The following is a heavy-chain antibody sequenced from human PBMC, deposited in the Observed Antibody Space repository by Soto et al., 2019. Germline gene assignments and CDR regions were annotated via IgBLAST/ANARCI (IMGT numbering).Heavy chain of an antibody. CDR3: ERXHTPVNEFKYSSPGMAV. D-gene: IGHD2-15*01. CDR2: INPGGST. J-gene: IGHJ6*02. CDR1: GGSFSGYD. V-gene: IGHV4-34*01. Sequence: SVTLSLTCSAYGGSFSGYDLRWIRQPPGKGLEWIGAINPGGSTNYNPSLKSRVTISVDTSRSPLSLRLGSLTAADTAVYYCERXHTPVNEFKYSSPGMAVWGQGTTVTVSS.